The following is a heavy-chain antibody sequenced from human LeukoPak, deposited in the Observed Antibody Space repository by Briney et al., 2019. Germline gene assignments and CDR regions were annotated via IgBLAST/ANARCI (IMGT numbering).Heavy chain of an antibody. CDR2: ISSSSSYI. Sequence: GGSLRLSCAASGFTFSSYSMNWVRQAPGKELEWVSSISSSSSYIYYADSVKGRFTISRDNAKNSLYLQMNSLRAEDTAVYYCARNAAANYGMDVWGQGTTVTVSS. CDR1: GFTFSSYS. D-gene: IGHD2-15*01. V-gene: IGHV3-21*01. CDR3: ARNAAANYGMDV. J-gene: IGHJ6*02.